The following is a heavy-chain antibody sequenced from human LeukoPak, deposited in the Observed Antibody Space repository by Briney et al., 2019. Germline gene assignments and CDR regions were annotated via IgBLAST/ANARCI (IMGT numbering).Heavy chain of an antibody. Sequence: GGSLRLSXAASGFTFSSYSMNWVRQAPGKGLEWVSSISSSSSYIYYADSVKGRFTISRDNAKNSLYLQMNSLRAEDTAVYYCARAIAIRGFDYWGQGTLVTVSS. CDR2: ISSSSSYI. V-gene: IGHV3-21*01. J-gene: IGHJ4*01. D-gene: IGHD3-16*02. CDR3: ARAIAIRGFDY. CDR1: GFTFSSYS.